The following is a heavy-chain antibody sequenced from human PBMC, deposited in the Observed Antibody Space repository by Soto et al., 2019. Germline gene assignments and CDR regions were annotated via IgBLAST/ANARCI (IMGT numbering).Heavy chain of an antibody. CDR1: GFTFSSYS. D-gene: IGHD3-3*01. CDR2: ISSSSSTI. CDR3: ARDPDDFWSGYYYFDY. Sequence: PGGSLRLSCAASGFTFSSYSMNWVRQDPGKGLEWVSYISSSSSTIYYADSVKGRFTISRDNAKNSLYLQMNSLRAEDTAVYYCARDPDDFWSGYYYFDYWGQGTLVTVSS. V-gene: IGHV3-48*01. J-gene: IGHJ4*02.